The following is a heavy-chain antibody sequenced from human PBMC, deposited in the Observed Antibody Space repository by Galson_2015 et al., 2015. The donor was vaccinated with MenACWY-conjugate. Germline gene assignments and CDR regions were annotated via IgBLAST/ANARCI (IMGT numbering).Heavy chain of an antibody. CDR3: ARHPPGGRGMDV. J-gene: IGHJ6*02. Sequence: ISCTGSGYSFTNYWIGWVRQMPGKGLEWMGLINPVDSNIRYSPSFQGQVTISADESISTAYLQWSSLKASDTAMYYCARHPPGGRGMDVWGRGTTVTVSS. D-gene: IGHD1-26*01. CDR2: INPVDSNI. CDR1: GYSFTNYW. V-gene: IGHV5-51*01.